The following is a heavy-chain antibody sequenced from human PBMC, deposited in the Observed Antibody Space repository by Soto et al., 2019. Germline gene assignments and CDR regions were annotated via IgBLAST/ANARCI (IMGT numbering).Heavy chain of an antibody. J-gene: IGHJ5*02. CDR3: GRTRKIFGHHNWFDP. D-gene: IGHD3-3*01. V-gene: IGHV1-69*13. CDR2: SIPIFGAA. CDR1: GCTFSSYA. Sequence: SVKVSGKASGCTFSSYAITSVRQAPSQGLEWMGGSIPIFGAANYAHRFQGRVTIRSYEATRTAYMELSSLRSEDTAVYYCGRTRKIFGHHNWFDPWGQGTLVTVSS.